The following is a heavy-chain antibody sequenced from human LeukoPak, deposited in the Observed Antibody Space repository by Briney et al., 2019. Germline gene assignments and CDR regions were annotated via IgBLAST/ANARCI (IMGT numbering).Heavy chain of an antibody. CDR2: IKEDGSDK. Sequence: GGSLRLSCAASGFSFSSYWMTWVRQAPGGGLEWVANIKEDGSDKYYVDSVKGRFSISRDNAKSSLYLQMNSLRAEDTAVYYCARDKGYLAFDYWGQGTLVTVSS. V-gene: IGHV3-7*01. CDR1: GFSFSSYW. CDR3: ARDKGYLAFDY. J-gene: IGHJ4*02. D-gene: IGHD2-15*01.